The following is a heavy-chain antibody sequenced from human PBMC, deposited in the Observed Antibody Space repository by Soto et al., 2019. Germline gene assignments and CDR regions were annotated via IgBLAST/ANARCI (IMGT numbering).Heavy chain of an antibody. J-gene: IGHJ4*02. CDR1: GGSISSGGYS. V-gene: IGHV4-30-2*01. CDR2: IYHSGST. D-gene: IGHD3-22*01. CDR3: ARGGVDYYDSSGYYFSPYYFDP. Sequence: SETLSLTSAVSGGSISSGGYSWSWIRQPPGKGLEWIGYIYHSGSTYYNPSLKSRVTISVDRSKNQFSLKLSSVTAADTAVYYCARGGVDYYDSSGYYFSPYYFDPWGQGTLVTVSS.